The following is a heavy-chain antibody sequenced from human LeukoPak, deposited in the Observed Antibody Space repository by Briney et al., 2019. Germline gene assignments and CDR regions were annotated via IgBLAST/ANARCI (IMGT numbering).Heavy chain of an antibody. Sequence: ASVKVSCKASGYTFISYAFSWVRQAPGRGLEWMGWISVANGNTNYAQKLQDRVTVTADTFTSTAYMELRSLRSDDTAVYYCARDNIGFDYWGQGTLVTVSS. V-gene: IGHV1-18*01. CDR1: GYTFISYA. D-gene: IGHD3-10*01. CDR3: ARDNIGFDY. J-gene: IGHJ4*02. CDR2: ISVANGNT.